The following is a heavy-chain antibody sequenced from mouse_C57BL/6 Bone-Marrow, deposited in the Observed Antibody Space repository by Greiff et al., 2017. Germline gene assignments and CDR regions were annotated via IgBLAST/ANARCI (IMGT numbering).Heavy chain of an antibody. D-gene: IGHD1-1*01. CDR3: VSPGHYKRFFDY. CDR1: GYTFTSYW. CDR2: IDPSDSYT. J-gene: IGHJ2*01. Sequence: QVQLQQPGAELVRPGTSVKLSCKASGYTFTSYWMHWVKQRPGQGLEWIGVIDPSDSYTNYNQKFKGKATLTVDTSSSTAYMQLSSLTSEDSAVYYYVSPGHYKRFFDYGGQGTTLTVSS. V-gene: IGHV1-59*01.